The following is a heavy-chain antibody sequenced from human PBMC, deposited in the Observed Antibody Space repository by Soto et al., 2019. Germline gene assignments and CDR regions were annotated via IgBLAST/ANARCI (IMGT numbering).Heavy chain of an antibody. D-gene: IGHD3-16*01. J-gene: IGHJ4*02. CDR1: GYTFTSYA. CDR2: ISGDNGNT. Sequence: ASVKVSCKASGYTFTSYAMHWVRQAPGQRLEWMGWISGDNGNTHYAQKFQGRVTMTTDTSTSTSYMELRSLRSEDTAVYYCAKYMTTFPLFDYWGQGTLVTVSS. V-gene: IGHV1-3*01. CDR3: AKYMTTFPLFDY.